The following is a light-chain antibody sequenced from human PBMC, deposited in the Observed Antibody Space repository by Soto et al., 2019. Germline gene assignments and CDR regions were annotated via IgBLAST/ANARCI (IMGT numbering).Light chain of an antibody. CDR3: LQDINSPWT. V-gene: IGKV1-6*01. CDR2: GAS. J-gene: IGKJ1*01. CDR1: QGIGNA. Sequence: AIQMTQSPSSLSASVRDRVTISLRASQGIGNALGWYQQQKGKTPKVLIYGASNLPSGVPPRFRGRGSGTDFTLAISRLQPEDSATYYCLQDINSPWTFGQGTKVDIK.